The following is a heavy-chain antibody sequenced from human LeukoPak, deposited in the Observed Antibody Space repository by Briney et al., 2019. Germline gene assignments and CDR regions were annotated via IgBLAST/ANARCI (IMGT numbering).Heavy chain of an antibody. D-gene: IGHD3-10*01. CDR2: IKQDGSEK. J-gene: IGHJ3*02. CDR1: GFTFSSYG. V-gene: IGHV3-7*01. CDR3: ARVGGYYGSGSYYQDDAFDI. Sequence: GGSLRLSCAASGFTFSSYGMHWVRQAPGKGLEWVANIKQDGSEKYYVDSVKGRFTISRDNAKNLLYLQMNSLRAEDTAVYYCARVGGYYGSGSYYQDDAFDIWGQGTMVTVSS.